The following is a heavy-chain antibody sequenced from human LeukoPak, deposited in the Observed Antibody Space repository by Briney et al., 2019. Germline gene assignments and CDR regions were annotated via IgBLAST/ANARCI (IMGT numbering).Heavy chain of an antibody. Sequence: SETLSLTCTVSDGSISSYYWSWIRQPPGKGLEWIGYIYYSGSTNYNPSLKSRVTISVDTSKNQFSLKLSSVTAADTAVYYCARIYDSSGHDAFDIWGQGTMVTVSS. D-gene: IGHD3-22*01. CDR1: DGSISSYY. CDR2: IYYSGST. CDR3: ARIYDSSGHDAFDI. V-gene: IGHV4-59*01. J-gene: IGHJ3*02.